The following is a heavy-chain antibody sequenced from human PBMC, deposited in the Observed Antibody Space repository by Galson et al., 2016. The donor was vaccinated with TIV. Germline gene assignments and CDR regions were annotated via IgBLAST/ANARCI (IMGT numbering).Heavy chain of an antibody. CDR3: ARLTPCGGDCYYFDR. D-gene: IGHD2-21*02. Sequence: SVKVSCKASGAIFSNYPITWVRQAPGQGLEWMGGIIPISGIADNSQKFQGRVSITADVSTNTVYMELSSLRSEDTAVCYCARLTPCGGDCYYFDRWGQGTLVTVSS. CDR1: GAIFSNYP. V-gene: IGHV1-69*13. CDR2: IIPISGIA. J-gene: IGHJ4*02.